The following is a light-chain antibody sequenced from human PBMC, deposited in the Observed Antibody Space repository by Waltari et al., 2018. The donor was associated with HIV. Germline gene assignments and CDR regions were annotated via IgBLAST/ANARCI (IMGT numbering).Light chain of an antibody. Sequence: SYVLTQPPSVSVAPGETARITCGGSADGRKSVHWYQQKPGQAPMLVIFYDSDRSSEIPDRFSGFVSGNTATLTISGVEAGDEADYYCQVWDRNSNHYVFGSGTKVTVL. V-gene: IGLV3-21*04. CDR1: ADGRKS. CDR2: YDS. J-gene: IGLJ1*01. CDR3: QVWDRNSNHYV.